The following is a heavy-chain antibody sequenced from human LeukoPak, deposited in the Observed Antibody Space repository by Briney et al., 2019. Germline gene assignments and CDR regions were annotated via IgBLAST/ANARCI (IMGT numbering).Heavy chain of an antibody. CDR1: GFTFSSYS. Sequence: PGGSLRLSCAASGFTFSSYSMNWVRQAPGKGLGWISYFSTSSGTISYADSVKGRFTISRDNAKNSLYLQMNSLRAEDTAVYYCARDSMNAFDIWGQGTVVTVSS. CDR3: ARDSMNAFDI. D-gene: IGHD2-2*01. CDR2: FSTSSGTI. V-gene: IGHV3-48*01. J-gene: IGHJ3*02.